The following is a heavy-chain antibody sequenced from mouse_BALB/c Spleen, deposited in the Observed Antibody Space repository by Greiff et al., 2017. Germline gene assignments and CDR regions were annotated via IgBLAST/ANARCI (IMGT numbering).Heavy chain of an antibody. CDR1: GFTFSSYT. Sequence: EVKLVESGGGLVQPGGSLKLSCAASGFTFSSYTMSWVRQTPEKRLEWVAYISNGGGSTYYPDTVKGRFTISRDNAKNTLYLQMSSLKSEDTAMYYCARHYYGSYYFDYWGQGTTLTVSS. D-gene: IGHD1-1*01. CDR2: ISNGGGST. V-gene: IGHV5-12-2*01. CDR3: ARHYYGSYYFDY. J-gene: IGHJ2*01.